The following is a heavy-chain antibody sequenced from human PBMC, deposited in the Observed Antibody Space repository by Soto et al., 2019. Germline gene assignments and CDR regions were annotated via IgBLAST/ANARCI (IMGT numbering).Heavy chain of an antibody. CDR1: GFTFSSYE. J-gene: IGHJ5*02. CDR2: ISSSGTTI. V-gene: IGHV3-48*03. D-gene: IGHD4-4*01. Sequence: PGGSRRLSCAASGFTFSSYEMNWFRHAPGKGLEWVSYISSSGTTIYYADSVKGRFTISRDNAKNSLYLQMNRLRAEDTAVYYCASLSHSYSNYGWFDPWGQGTLVTVSS. CDR3: ASLSHSYSNYGWFDP.